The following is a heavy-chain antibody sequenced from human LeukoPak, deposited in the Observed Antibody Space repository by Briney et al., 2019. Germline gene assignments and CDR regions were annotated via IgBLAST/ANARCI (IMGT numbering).Heavy chain of an antibody. V-gene: IGHV5-51*01. CDR1: GYNFTNYW. Sequence: GESLKFSCQGPGYNFTNYWIAWLGRMPGKGLEWLEIIYPVDSDTSSNPSFQAEVPISADTSISTAYLQWSSLKASDSAIYYCANTQSYYNSSGYYITGAFDIWGEGTMVTVSS. D-gene: IGHD3-22*01. CDR2: IYPVDSDT. J-gene: IGHJ3*02. CDR3: ANTQSYYNSSGYYITGAFDI.